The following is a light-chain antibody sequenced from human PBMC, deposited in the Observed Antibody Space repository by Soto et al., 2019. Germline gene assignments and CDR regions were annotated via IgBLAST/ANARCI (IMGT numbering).Light chain of an antibody. V-gene: IGKV3-20*01. J-gene: IGKJ3*01. Sequence: IVLTQSPGTLSLSPGERATLSCGASQSVTNNFLAWYQQKPGQAPRLLIYGASSRATGVPDRFSGSGSGTAFPLTISRLEPGDFAVYYCQQYGTPLLTCCPGTKVDIK. CDR2: GAS. CDR1: QSVTNNF. CDR3: QQYGTPLLT.